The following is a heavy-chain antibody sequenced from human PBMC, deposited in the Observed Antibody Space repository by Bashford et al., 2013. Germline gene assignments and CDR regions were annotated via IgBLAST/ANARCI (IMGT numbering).Heavy chain of an antibody. J-gene: IGHJ4*02. Sequence: VRQAPGKGLEWVGRIRSKANSYATAYAASVKGRFTISRDDSKNTAYLQMNSLKTEDTAVYYCTRPNLDSSGWSADYWGQGTLVTVSS. D-gene: IGHD6-19*01. V-gene: IGHV3-73*01. CDR2: IRSKANSYAT. CDR3: TRPNLDSSGWSADY.